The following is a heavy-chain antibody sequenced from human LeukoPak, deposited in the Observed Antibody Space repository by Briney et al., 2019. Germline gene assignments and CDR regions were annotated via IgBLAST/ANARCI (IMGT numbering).Heavy chain of an antibody. CDR2: LYPSGSS. CDR3: ARERTTGTGNFDY. D-gene: IGHD1-1*01. Sequence: SETLFLTCSVSGVSINCCFWSWIRQPARKGLEWIGRLYPSGSSDYNPSLRSRVTMSVDTSKNQFSLKLNSVTAADTAVFYCARERTTGTGNFDYWGQGALVTVSS. CDR1: GVSINCCF. J-gene: IGHJ4*02. V-gene: IGHV4-4*07.